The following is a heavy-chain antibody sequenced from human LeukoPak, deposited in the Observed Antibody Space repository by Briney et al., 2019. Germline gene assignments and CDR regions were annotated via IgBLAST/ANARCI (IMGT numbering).Heavy chain of an antibody. D-gene: IGHD5-12*01. V-gene: IGHV1-2*02. CDR3: AGGGYSGYETIDY. CDR2: INPNNGGT. CDR1: GYTFTGYY. Sequence: ASVKVSCKASGYTFTGYYMHWVRQAPGQGLEWMGWINPNNGGTKYAHKFQGGVTMSTDTSISTAYMELSRLRSDGTAFYYCAGGGYSGYETIDYWGQGTLVTVSS. J-gene: IGHJ4*02.